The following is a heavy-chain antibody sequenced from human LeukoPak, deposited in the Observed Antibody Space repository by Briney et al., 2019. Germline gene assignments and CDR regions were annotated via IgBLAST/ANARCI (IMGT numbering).Heavy chain of an antibody. CDR1: GFTVSSYA. J-gene: IGHJ3*02. CDR2: ISGSGGST. D-gene: IGHD3-16*01. V-gene: IGHV3-23*01. CDR3: AKRPGTFDAFDI. Sequence: GGSLRLSCAASGFTVSSYAVNWVRQAPGKGLEWVSAISGSGGSTYYADSVKGRFTISRDNSKNTLYLQMNSLRAEDTAVYYCAKRPGTFDAFDIWGQGTMVTVSS.